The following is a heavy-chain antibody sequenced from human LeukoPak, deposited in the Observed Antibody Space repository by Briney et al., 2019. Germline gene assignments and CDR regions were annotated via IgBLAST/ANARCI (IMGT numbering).Heavy chain of an antibody. V-gene: IGHV3-30*04. Sequence: PGRSLRLSCAASGFTFSSYAMHWVRQAPGKGLEWVAVISYDGSNKYYADSVKGRFTISRDNSKNTLYLQMNSLRAEDTAVYYCAKDRGKYCSSTSCYLRRRNYYYYGMDVWGQGTTVTVSS. D-gene: IGHD2-2*01. CDR2: ISYDGSNK. CDR1: GFTFSSYA. J-gene: IGHJ6*02. CDR3: AKDRGKYCSSTSCYLRRRNYYYYGMDV.